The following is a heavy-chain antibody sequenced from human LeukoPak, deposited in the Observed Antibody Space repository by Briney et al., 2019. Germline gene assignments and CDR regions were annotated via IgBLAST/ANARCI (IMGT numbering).Heavy chain of an antibody. D-gene: IGHD6-6*01. Sequence: GGSLRLSCAASGFTFSSYSMSWVRQAPGKGLEWVSYISSSSSTIYYADSVKGRFTISRDNAKNSLYLQMNSLRAEDTAVYYCVYQGSSSDGYYYYMDVWGKGTTVTVSS. V-gene: IGHV3-48*01. CDR3: VYQGSSSDGYYYYMDV. CDR1: GFTFSSYS. J-gene: IGHJ6*03. CDR2: ISSSSSTI.